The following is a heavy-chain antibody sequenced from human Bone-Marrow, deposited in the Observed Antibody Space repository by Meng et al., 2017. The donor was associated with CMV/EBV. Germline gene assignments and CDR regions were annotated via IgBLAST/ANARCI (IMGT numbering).Heavy chain of an antibody. CDR3: ARVGSSSWSLAIDY. CDR2: INQDETEK. Sequence: GESLKIYCAASGFIFSGLWMRWVRQAPGRGLEWVANINQDETEKYYVDSVKGRFTISRDNAKNSLYLQMNSLRAEDTAVYYCARVGSSSWSLAIDYWGQGTLVTVSS. V-gene: IGHV3-7*01. D-gene: IGHD6-13*01. CDR1: GFIFSGLW. J-gene: IGHJ4*02.